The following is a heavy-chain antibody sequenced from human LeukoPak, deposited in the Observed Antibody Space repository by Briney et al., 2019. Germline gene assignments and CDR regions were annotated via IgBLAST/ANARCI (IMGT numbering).Heavy chain of an antibody. CDR3: ARSSLYYYGSDEDV. D-gene: IGHD3-10*01. CDR1: GGSISSYY. V-gene: IGHV4-59*01. J-gene: IGHJ6*04. Sequence: SETLSLTCTVSGGSISSYYWSWIRQPPGKGLEWIGYIYYSGSTNYNPSLKSRVTISVDTSKNQFSLKLNSVTAADTAVYYCARSSLYYYGSDEDVWGKGTTVTVSS. CDR2: IYYSGST.